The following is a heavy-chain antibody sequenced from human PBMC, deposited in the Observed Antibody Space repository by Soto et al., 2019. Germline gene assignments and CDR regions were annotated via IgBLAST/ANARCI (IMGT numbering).Heavy chain of an antibody. V-gene: IGHV1-18*01. Sequence: GASVKVSCKASGYTFTSYGIIWVRQAPGQGLEWMGWISAYNGNTNYAQKLQGRVTMTTDTSTSTAYMELRSLRSDDTAVYYCARDQRVRFHYYGMDVWGQGTTVTVSS. D-gene: IGHD3-3*01. J-gene: IGHJ6*02. CDR3: ARDQRVRFHYYGMDV. CDR2: ISAYNGNT. CDR1: GYTFTSYG.